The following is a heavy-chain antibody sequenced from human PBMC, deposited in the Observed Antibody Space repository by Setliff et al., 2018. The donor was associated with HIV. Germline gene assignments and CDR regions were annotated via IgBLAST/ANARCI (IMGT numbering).Heavy chain of an antibody. CDR2: INTNTGNP. CDR1: GSTFPSYD. CDR3: ARAYNNIDY. Sequence: ASVKVSCKASGSTFPSYDINWVRQAPGQGLEWMGWINTNTGNPTYAQGFTGRFVLSLDTSVSTAYLQISSLKAEDTAVYYCARAYNNIDYWGQGTLVTVSS. J-gene: IGHJ4*02. V-gene: IGHV7-4-1*02. D-gene: IGHD4-4*01.